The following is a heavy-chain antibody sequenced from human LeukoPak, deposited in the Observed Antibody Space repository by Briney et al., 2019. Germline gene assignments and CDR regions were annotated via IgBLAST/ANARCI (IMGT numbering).Heavy chain of an antibody. Sequence: SETLSLTCAVYGGSFSGYYWSWIRQPPGKGLEWIGEINHSGSTNYNPSLKSRVTISVDTSKNQFSLKLSSVTAADTAVYYCATSRSEYSSSWYTVDYWGQGTLVTVSS. J-gene: IGHJ4*02. CDR3: ATSRSEYSSSWYTVDY. D-gene: IGHD6-13*01. CDR2: INHSGST. CDR1: GGSFSGYY. V-gene: IGHV4-34*01.